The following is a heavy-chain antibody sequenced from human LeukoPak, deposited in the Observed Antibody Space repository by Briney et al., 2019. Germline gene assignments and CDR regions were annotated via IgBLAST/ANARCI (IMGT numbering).Heavy chain of an antibody. D-gene: IGHD3-16*01. CDR2: IYTGGST. J-gene: IGHJ3*02. CDR3: ARGQRPQEGDDAFDI. Sequence: GGSLRLSCAASGFTVSSNYMSWVRQAPGKGLEWVSVIYTGGSTYYADSVKGRFTISRDNSKNTLYLQMNSLRAEDTAVYYCARGQRPQEGDDAFDIWGQGTMVTVSS. CDR1: GFTVSSNY. V-gene: IGHV3-66*01.